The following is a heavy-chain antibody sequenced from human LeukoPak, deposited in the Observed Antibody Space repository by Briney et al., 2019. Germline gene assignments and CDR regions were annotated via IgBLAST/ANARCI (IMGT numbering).Heavy chain of an antibody. Sequence: NASETLSLTCTVFGGSISSSSYYWGWIRQPPGKGLEWIGSIYYSGSTYYNPSLKSRVTISVDTSKNQFSLKLSSVTAADTAVYYCASDLDDGQLVAFDIWGQGTMVTVSS. CDR1: GGSISSSSYY. J-gene: IGHJ3*02. CDR2: IYYSGST. D-gene: IGHD6-13*01. CDR3: ASDLDDGQLVAFDI. V-gene: IGHV4-39*01.